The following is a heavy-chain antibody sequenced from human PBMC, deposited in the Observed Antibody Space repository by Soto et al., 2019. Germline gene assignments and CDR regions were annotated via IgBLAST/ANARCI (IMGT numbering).Heavy chain of an antibody. J-gene: IGHJ4*02. CDR1: GYTFTSYA. CDR3: ARGTIAVAGTGNY. D-gene: IGHD6-19*01. CDR2: INAGNGNT. V-gene: IGHV1-3*01. Sequence: GASVKVSCKASGYTFTSYAMHWVRQAPGQRLEWMGWINAGNGNTKYSQKFQGRVTITRDTSASTAYMELSSLRSEDTAVYYCARGTIAVAGTGNYWGQGTPVTVSS.